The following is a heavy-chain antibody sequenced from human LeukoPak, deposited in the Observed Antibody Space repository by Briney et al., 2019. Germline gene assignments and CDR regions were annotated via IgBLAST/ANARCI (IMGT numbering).Heavy chain of an antibody. D-gene: IGHD1-26*01. CDR2: ISYDGSNK. CDR1: GFTFSSYG. CDR3: AKDQGDSLVGATEGFDY. Sequence: GRSLRLSCAASGFTFSSYGMHWVRQAPGKGLEWVAVISYDGSNKYYADSEKGRFTISRDNSKNTLYLQMNSLRAEDTAVYYCAKDQGDSLVGATEGFDYWGQGTLVTVSS. V-gene: IGHV3-30*18. J-gene: IGHJ4*02.